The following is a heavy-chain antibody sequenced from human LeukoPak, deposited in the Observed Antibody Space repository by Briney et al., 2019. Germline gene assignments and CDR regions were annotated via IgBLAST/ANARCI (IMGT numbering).Heavy chain of an antibody. J-gene: IGHJ4*02. CDR3: ARDTGRYLGVY. V-gene: IGHV3-30-3*01. CDR1: GFTFSSYG. Sequence: GRSLRLSCAVSGFTFSSYGMHWVRQAPGQGLEWVAVISYDGSIKYYADSVNGRVTISGDNSKNKLYLQMSSLRAEDTAVYYCARDTGRYLGVYWGGETL. CDR2: ISYDGSIK. D-gene: IGHD3-10*01.